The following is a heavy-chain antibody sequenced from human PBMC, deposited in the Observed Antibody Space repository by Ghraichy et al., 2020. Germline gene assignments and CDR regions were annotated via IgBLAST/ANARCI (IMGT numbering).Heavy chain of an antibody. V-gene: IGHV1-18*01. CDR1: GFTFNSYV. D-gene: IGHD1-26*01. J-gene: IGHJ5*02. Sequence: ASVKVSCKPYGFTFNSYVITWVRQAPGQGLQWMGCINPNSGDTDLAQRFQDRVTMTADKSTATFHMEMRSMKFDDTAVYYCARGGRQLGPWGQGTLVIVSS. CDR3: ARGGRQLGP. CDR2: INPNSGDT.